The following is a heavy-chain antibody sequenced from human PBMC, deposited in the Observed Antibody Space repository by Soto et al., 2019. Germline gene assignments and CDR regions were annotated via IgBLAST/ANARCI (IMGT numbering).Heavy chain of an antibody. CDR3: ARDSRYYGMDV. J-gene: IGHJ6*02. CDR1: GFTFSSYA. V-gene: IGHV3-7*05. Sequence: PGGSLRLSCAASGFTFSSYAMSWVRQAPGKGLEWVANIKQDGSEKYYVDSVKGRFTISRDNAKNSLYLQMNSLRAEDTAVYYCARDSRYYGMDVWGQGTTVTVSS. D-gene: IGHD2-2*01. CDR2: IKQDGSEK.